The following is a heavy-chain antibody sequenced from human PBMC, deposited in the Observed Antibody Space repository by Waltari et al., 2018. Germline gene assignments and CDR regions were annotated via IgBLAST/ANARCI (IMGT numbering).Heavy chain of an antibody. CDR3: ASDPSIGSNLYRYFDF. D-gene: IGHD2-8*01. J-gene: IGHJ4*02. V-gene: IGHV3-48*01. CDR2: SMSSSVAI. CDR1: GLTFNSHA. Sequence: EVQLVESGGGLVQPGGSLRLSCAASGLTFNSHAMNWVRQAPGKVLGWVYSSMSSSVAIYYTHTVKGRVTISRDNAKNSLYLQMNSLRADATAVYYCASDPSIGSNLYRYFDFWGQGTLVTVSS.